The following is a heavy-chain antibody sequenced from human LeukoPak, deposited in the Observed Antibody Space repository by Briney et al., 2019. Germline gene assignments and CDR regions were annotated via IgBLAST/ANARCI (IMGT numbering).Heavy chain of an antibody. CDR3: ARDRSPLMFSGLDP. V-gene: IGHV1-69*13. J-gene: IGHJ5*02. CDR1: GGTFSSYA. Sequence: SVKVSCKASGGTFSSYAISWVRQAPGQGLEWMGGIIPIFGTTNYAQNFQGRVTITADESTSTAYMEVNSLRSEDTAVYYCARDRSPLMFSGLDPWGQGTLVTVSS. CDR2: IIPIFGTT. D-gene: IGHD3-10*01.